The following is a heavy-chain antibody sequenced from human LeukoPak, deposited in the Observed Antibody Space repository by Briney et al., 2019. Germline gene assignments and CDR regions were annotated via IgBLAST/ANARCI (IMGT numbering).Heavy chain of an antibody. V-gene: IGHV3-48*03. D-gene: IGHD5-12*01. CDR1: GFTFSSYE. CDR3: APGYSGYDYKMDVDY. CDR2: ISSSGSTI. Sequence: PGGSLRLSCAASGFTFSSYEMNWVRQAPGKGLEGVSYISSSGSTIYYADSVKGRFTFSRDNAKNSLYLQMISLRAEDTAVYYCAPGYSGYDYKMDVDYWGQGTLVTVSS. J-gene: IGHJ4*02.